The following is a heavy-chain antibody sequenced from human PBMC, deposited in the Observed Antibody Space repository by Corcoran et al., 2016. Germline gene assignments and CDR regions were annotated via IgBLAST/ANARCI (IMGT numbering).Heavy chain of an antibody. V-gene: IGHV1-69*06. CDR3: ACAPYNRMITMVRGVIIADYYYYYGMDV. J-gene: IGHJ6*02. D-gene: IGHD3-10*01. CDR2: IIPIFGNA. Sequence: QVQLVQSGAEVKKPGSSVKVSCKASGGTFSSYAISWVRQAPGQGLEWMGGIIPIFGNANYAQKFQGRVTITADKSTSTAYMELSSLRSEDTAVYCCACAPYNRMITMVRGVIIADYYYYYGMDVWGQGTTVTVSS. CDR1: GGTFSSYA.